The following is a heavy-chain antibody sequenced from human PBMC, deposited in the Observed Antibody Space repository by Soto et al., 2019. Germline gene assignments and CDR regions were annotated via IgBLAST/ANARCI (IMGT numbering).Heavy chain of an antibody. V-gene: IGHV1-69*01. D-gene: IGHD3-10*01. CDR1: GGPYNSFA. J-gene: IGHJ6*02. CDR3: ARFLGGAGRYYDGQNYNYYNGMDV. CDR2: IIPVFGTA. Sequence: QAQLVQSGAEVKKPGSSVKVSCKASGGPYNSFAISWVRQAPGQGLEWIGGIIPVFGTATYAQKFKGRVTITAEESTSTAYMELSSLTSEDTAVYYCARFLGGAGRYYDGQNYNYYNGMDVWGQGTTVTVSS.